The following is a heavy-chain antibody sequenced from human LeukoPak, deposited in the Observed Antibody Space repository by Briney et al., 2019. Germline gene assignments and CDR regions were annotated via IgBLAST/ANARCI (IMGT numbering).Heavy chain of an antibody. CDR1: GYTFTSYG. CDR2: ISAYNGNT. D-gene: IGHD3-22*01. V-gene: IGHV1-18*01. Sequence: ASVKVSCKASGYTFTSYGISWVRQAPGQGLEWMGWISAYNGNTNYAQKLQGRVTMTTDTSTSTAYMELRSLRSGDTAVYYCAREVYYYDSSGYYYPDYWGQGTLVTVSS. CDR3: AREVYYYDSSGYYYPDY. J-gene: IGHJ4*02.